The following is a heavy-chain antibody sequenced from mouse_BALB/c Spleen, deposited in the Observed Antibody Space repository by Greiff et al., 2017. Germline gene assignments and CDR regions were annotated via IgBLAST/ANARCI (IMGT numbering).Heavy chain of an antibody. CDR1: GYSITSGYY. Sequence: ESGPGLVKPSQSLSLTCSVTGYSITSGYYWNCIRQFPGNKLEWMGYISYDGSNNYNPSLKNRISITRDTSKNQFFLKLNSVTTEDTATYYCARDPYRYDAYWGQGTLVTVSA. J-gene: IGHJ3*01. CDR3: ARDPYRYDAY. V-gene: IGHV3-6*02. D-gene: IGHD2-14*01. CDR2: ISYDGSN.